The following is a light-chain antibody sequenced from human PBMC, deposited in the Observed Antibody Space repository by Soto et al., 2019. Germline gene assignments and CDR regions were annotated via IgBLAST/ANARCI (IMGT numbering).Light chain of an antibody. V-gene: IGKV3-20*01. CDR3: QQYGSSLGT. CDR2: GAS. Sequence: EIVLTQSPGTLSLSPGERATLSCRASQSVSSSYLAWYQQKPGQAPRLLIYGASSRATGIPDRFSGSGSGTDFTLTISRLEPEDFAVYYCQQYGSSLGTFVPGTKVDIK. CDR1: QSVSSSY. J-gene: IGKJ3*01.